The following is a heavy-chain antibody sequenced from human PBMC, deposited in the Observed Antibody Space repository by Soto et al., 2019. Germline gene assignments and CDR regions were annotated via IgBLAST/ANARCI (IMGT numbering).Heavy chain of an antibody. J-gene: IGHJ3*02. CDR3: RKGYCSGGSCYSYEADAFDI. CDR2: IYYSGST. D-gene: IGHD2-15*01. Sequence: SQTLSLTCTVSGGSISSSSYYWGWIRQPPGKGLEWIGSIYYSGSTYYNPSLKSRVTISVDTSKNQFSLKLSSVTAADTAVYYCRKGYCSGGSCYSYEADAFDIWGQGTMVTVSS. V-gene: IGHV4-39*01. CDR1: GGSISSSSYY.